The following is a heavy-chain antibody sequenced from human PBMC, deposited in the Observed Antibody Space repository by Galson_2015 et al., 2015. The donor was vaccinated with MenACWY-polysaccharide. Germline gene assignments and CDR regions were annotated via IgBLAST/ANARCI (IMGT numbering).Heavy chain of an antibody. CDR3: ARVCDSSSCLYYYGLAL. CDR1: GFTFSDYY. V-gene: IGHV3-11*01. J-gene: IGHJ6*02. Sequence: SLRLSCAASGFTFSDYYMTWLRQAPGKGLEWLSYISNSGSTIYYADSVKGRFTISRDNANNSLYLQMNSLRAEDTAVYLCARVCDSSSCLYYYGLALWGQGTTVTLSS. CDR2: ISNSGSTI. D-gene: IGHD2-21*02.